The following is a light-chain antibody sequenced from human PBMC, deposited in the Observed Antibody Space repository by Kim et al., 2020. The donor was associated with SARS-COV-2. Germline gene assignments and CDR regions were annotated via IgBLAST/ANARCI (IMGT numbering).Light chain of an antibody. CDR1: QRVRSNF. CDR3: HRYGGSPPHT. J-gene: IGKJ2*01. CDR2: SAS. V-gene: IGKV3-20*01. Sequence: SPCDRAPTSCRARQRVRSNFLAWYQQKPGQAPRLLIYSASSRARGVPDRFSGSGSGADFTLTINRLEPEDFAVYYCHRYGGSPPHTFGQGTKLEIK.